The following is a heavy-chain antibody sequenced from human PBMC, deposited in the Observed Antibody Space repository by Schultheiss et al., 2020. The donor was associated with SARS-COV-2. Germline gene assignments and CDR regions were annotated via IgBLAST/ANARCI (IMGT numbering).Heavy chain of an antibody. CDR2: ISSSGSTI. D-gene: IGHD3-3*01. V-gene: IGHV3-48*04. CDR3: ARDTLINDFWSGYSFYFDY. J-gene: IGHJ4*02. CDR1: GFTFSSYS. Sequence: GGSLRLSCAASGFTFSSYSMNWVRQAPGKGLEWVSYISSSGSTIYYADSVKGRFTISRDNAKNSLYLQMNSLRAEDTAVYYCARDTLINDFWSGYSFYFDYWGQGTLVTVAS.